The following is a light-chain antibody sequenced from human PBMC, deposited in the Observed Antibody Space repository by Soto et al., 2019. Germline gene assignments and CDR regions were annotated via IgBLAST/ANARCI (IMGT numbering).Light chain of an antibody. Sequence: HSVLTQPPSVSGAPGQRVTISCTGSSSNIGAGYDVHWYQQLPGTAPKLLIYGNSNRPSGVPDRFSGSKSGTSASLAITGLQAEDEADYYCQSYDISLSGVVFGGGTQLTVL. CDR3: QSYDISLSGVV. J-gene: IGLJ2*01. CDR2: GNS. CDR1: SSNIGAGYD. V-gene: IGLV1-40*01.